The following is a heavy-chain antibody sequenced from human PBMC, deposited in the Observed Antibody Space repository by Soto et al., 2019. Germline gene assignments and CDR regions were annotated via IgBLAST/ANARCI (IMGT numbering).Heavy chain of an antibody. V-gene: IGHV4-4*07. CDR2: IYSSGRT. J-gene: IGHJ5*02. D-gene: IGHD3-10*01. Sequence: SETLSLTCTVSGGSISSYYWSWIRQPGGMGLEWIGRIYSSGRTNCNPSLKSRVTMSVGTSKNQFSLKLTSVTAAHTAVYYCARDRGEIGNDSWFGPWGQGSLVTLSS. CDR3: ARDRGEIGNDSWFGP. CDR1: GGSISSYY.